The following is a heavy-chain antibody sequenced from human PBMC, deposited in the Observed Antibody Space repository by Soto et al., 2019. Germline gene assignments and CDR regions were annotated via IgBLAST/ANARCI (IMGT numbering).Heavy chain of an antibody. Sequence: SETLSLSCTVSGGSLRRGGYYWSWIRQHPGKGLEWIGYIYYSGSTYYNPSLKSRVTISVDTSKNQFSLKLSSVTAADTAVYYCARDHGSGSYLLHYYYYMDVWGKGTTVTVSS. CDR3: ARDHGSGSYLLHYYYYMDV. D-gene: IGHD3-10*01. CDR2: IYYSGST. CDR1: GGSLRRGGYY. J-gene: IGHJ6*03. V-gene: IGHV4-31*03.